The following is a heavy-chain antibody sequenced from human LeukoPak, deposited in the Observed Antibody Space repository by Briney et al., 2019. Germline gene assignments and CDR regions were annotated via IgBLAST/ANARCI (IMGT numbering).Heavy chain of an antibody. CDR2: IIPIFGTA. Sequence: GASVKVSCKASGGTFSSYAISWVRQAPGQGLEWMGGIIPIFGTANYAQKFQGRVTITADESTGTAYMELSSLRSEDTAVYYCARDRDSSGWYDRPPSNILNYWGQGTLVTVSS. D-gene: IGHD6-19*01. CDR3: ARDRDSSGWYDRPPSNILNY. CDR1: GGTFSSYA. J-gene: IGHJ4*02. V-gene: IGHV1-69*01.